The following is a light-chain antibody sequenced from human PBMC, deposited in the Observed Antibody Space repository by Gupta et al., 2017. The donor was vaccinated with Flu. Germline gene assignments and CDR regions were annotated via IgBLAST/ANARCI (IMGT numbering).Light chain of an antibody. CDR2: STN. J-gene: IGLJ3*02. Sequence: QSVLSQPLSASGTPGQRVTISCSRSSSNIGSNGLTWYQQLPGTAPKLIIYSTNLRSSGVPDRLSGSKSGASASLAISGLQSEDEADYYCAAWDDSLNNWVFAGGTKLTVL. V-gene: IGLV1-44*01. CDR3: AAWDDSLNNWV. CDR1: SSNIGSNG.